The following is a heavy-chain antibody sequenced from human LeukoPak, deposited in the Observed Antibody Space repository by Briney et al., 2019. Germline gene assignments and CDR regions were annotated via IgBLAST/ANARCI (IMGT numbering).Heavy chain of an antibody. CDR3: ARGPRHYYYGMDV. J-gene: IGHJ6*02. CDR2: ISYDGSNK. V-gene: IGHV3-30*04. CDR1: GFTFSSYA. Sequence: GGSLRLSCAASGFTFSSYAMHWVRQAPGKGLEWVAVISYDGSNKYYADSVKGRFTISRDNSKNTLYLQMNSLRAEDTAVYYCARGPRHYYYGMDVWGQGTTVTVSS.